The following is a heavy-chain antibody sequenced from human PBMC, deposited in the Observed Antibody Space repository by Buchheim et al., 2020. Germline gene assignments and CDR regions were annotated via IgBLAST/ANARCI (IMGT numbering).Heavy chain of an antibody. CDR2: IYPGDSDT. D-gene: IGHD1-26*01. Sequence: EVQLVQSGAEVKKPGESLKISCKGSGYSFTSYWIGWVRQMPGKGLEWMGIIYPGDSDTRYSPSFQGQVTISADKSIRTAYLQWSSLKASDTAMNYCAGLPRESGSYNTYYYYYMDVWGKGTT. CDR1: GYSFTSYW. J-gene: IGHJ6*03. V-gene: IGHV5-51*01. CDR3: AGLPRESGSYNTYYYYYMDV.